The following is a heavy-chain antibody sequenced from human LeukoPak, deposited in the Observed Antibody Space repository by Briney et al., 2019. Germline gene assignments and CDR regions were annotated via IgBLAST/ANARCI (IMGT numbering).Heavy chain of an antibody. J-gene: IGHJ6*03. CDR3: ARERITGYYYYMDV. D-gene: IGHD3-16*01. Sequence: GGSLRLSCAASGFTFSSYEMHWVRQAPGKGLEWVSYISSGGSTLYYADSVKGRFTISRDNDKSSLYLQMNSLRAEDTAVYYCARERITGYYYYMDVWGKGTTVTVSS. CDR1: GFTFSSYE. CDR2: ISSGGSTL. V-gene: IGHV3-48*03.